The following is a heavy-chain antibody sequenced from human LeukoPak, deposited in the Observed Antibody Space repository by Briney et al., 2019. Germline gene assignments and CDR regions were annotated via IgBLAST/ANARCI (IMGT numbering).Heavy chain of an antibody. D-gene: IGHD2-2*01. Sequence: PSETLSLTCTVSGGSISSSSYYWGWIRQPPGKGLEWIGEINHSGSTNYNPSLKSRVTISVDTSKNQFSLKLSSVTAADTAVYYCARSAIWSYQYYYYYMDVWGKGTTVTVSS. CDR1: GGSISSSSYY. CDR3: ARSAIWSYQYYYYYMDV. J-gene: IGHJ6*03. V-gene: IGHV4-39*07. CDR2: INHSGST.